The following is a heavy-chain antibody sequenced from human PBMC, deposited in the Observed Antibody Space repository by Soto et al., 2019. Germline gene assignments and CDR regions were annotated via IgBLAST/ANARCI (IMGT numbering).Heavy chain of an antibody. CDR2: IYSGGST. D-gene: IGHD2-15*01. CDR3: ARGKWARAATPIDY. J-gene: IGHJ4*02. V-gene: IGHV3-53*01. Sequence: GSLRLSCAASGFTVSSNYMSWVRQAPGKGLEWVSVIYSGGSTYYAESVKGRFTISRDNSKNTLYLQMNSLRAEDTAVYYCARGKWARAATPIDYWGQGTLVTVSS. CDR1: GFTVSSNY.